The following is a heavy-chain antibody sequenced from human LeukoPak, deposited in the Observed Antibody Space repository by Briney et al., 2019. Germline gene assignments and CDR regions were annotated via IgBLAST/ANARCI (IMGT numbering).Heavy chain of an antibody. CDR2: IYTSGST. Sequence: SETLSLTCTVSGGSISSYYWSWIRQPPGKGLEWIGRIYTSGSTNYNPSLKSRVTMSVDTSKNQFSLKLSSVTAADTAVYYCARGEWLSPHYFDYWGQGTLVTVSS. CDR3: ARGEWLSPHYFDY. V-gene: IGHV4-4*07. CDR1: GGSISSYY. D-gene: IGHD5-24*01. J-gene: IGHJ4*02.